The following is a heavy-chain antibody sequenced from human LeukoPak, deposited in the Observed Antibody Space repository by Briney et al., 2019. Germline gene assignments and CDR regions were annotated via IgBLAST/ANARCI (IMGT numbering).Heavy chain of an antibody. CDR2: ISAYNGNT. CDR1: GYTFTSYG. V-gene: IGHV1-18*01. CDR3: ARVEDGYFDWLSSAFDI. J-gene: IGHJ3*02. Sequence: ASVKVSCKASGYTFTSYGISWVRQAPGQGLEWMGWISAYNGNTNYAQKLQGRVTMTTDTSTSTAYMELRSLRSDDTAVYYCARVEDGYFDWLSSAFDIWGQGTMVTVSS. D-gene: IGHD3-9*01.